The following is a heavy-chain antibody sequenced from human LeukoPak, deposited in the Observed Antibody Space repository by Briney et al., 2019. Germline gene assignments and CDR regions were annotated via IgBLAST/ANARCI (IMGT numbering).Heavy chain of an antibody. Sequence: SVKVSCKASGGTFSSYAISWVRQAPGQGLEWMGGIIPIFGTANYAQKFQGRVTITADESTSTAYMELSSLRSEDTAVYYCARAPNLGIVQQLGENWFDPWGQGTLVTVSS. J-gene: IGHJ5*02. CDR1: GGTFSSYA. CDR3: ARAPNLGIVQQLGENWFDP. V-gene: IGHV1-69*13. D-gene: IGHD6-13*01. CDR2: IIPIFGTA.